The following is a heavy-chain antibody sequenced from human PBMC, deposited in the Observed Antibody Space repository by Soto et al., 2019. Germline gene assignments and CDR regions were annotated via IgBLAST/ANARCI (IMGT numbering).Heavy chain of an antibody. J-gene: IGHJ6*02. D-gene: IGHD5-12*01. V-gene: IGHV4-31*03. CDR3: ARVRGVATFIYFYGMDV. CDR1: GGSISSGGSY. Sequence: PSETLSLTCSVSGGSISSGGSYWSWIRQHPGKGLEWVGYIYYSGSTYYNPSLKSRVTISVDTSKNQFSLKLTSVTAADTAVYYCARVRGVATFIYFYGMDVWGQGTTVTVSS. CDR2: IYYSGST.